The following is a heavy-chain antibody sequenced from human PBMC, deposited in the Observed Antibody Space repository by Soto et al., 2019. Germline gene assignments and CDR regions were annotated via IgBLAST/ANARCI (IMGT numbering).Heavy chain of an antibody. D-gene: IGHD3-22*01. J-gene: IGHJ6*02. CDR1: GYSFTRHW. Sequence: PGESLKISCKANGYSFTRHWIGWVRQMPGKGLEWMAVIYPGDSDARYSPSFQGHVTISADSSINTAYLQWSSLKASDTAMYYCARHAYYYDSSGYYNGGYYYYYYGMDVWGQGTTVTVSS. CDR2: IYPGDSDA. V-gene: IGHV5-51*01. CDR3: ARHAYYYDSSGYYNGGYYYYYYGMDV.